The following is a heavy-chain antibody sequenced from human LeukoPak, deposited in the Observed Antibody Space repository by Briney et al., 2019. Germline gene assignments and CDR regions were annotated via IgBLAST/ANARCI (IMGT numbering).Heavy chain of an antibody. CDR3: ARAKGRSPLFDY. CDR1: GDSVSSNSAA. D-gene: IGHD6-13*01. Sequence: SQTLSLTCAISGDSVSSNSAAWNWIRQSPSRGLEWLGSTYYRSKWYNDYAVSVKGRIAINPDTSKNQFSLQLDSVTPEDTAVYYCARAKGRSPLFDYWGQGTLVTVSS. V-gene: IGHV6-1*01. CDR2: TYYRSKWYN. J-gene: IGHJ4*02.